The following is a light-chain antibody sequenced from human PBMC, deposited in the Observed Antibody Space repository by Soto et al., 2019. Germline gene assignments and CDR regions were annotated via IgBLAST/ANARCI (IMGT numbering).Light chain of an antibody. CDR3: QQSYTTPFT. J-gene: IGKJ3*01. CDR2: VAS. Sequence: DLPMTQSPSSLSASVGDRVTITCRASQNIDNSLNWYQQKPGKAPRLLIYVASSLQSGVPSRFSGSGSGTAFTLTISSLQPEDFASYSCQQSYTTPFTFGPGTKVHV. CDR1: QNIDNS. V-gene: IGKV1-39*01.